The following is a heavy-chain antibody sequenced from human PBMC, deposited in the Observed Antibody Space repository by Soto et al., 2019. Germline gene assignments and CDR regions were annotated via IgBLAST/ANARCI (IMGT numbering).Heavy chain of an antibody. J-gene: IGHJ4*02. Sequence: QLQLQESGPGLVKPSETLSLTCTVSDDSIGRSNYFWGWIRQPPGKGLEWIGNIFYSGNTHYNPSLRRRVTISSDTSTHHFSLWVSSVTAADTGVYYCARQLYSGDSSGSFGYWGPGALVIVSS. CDR3: ARQLYSGDSSGSFGY. V-gene: IGHV4-39*01. D-gene: IGHD6-19*01. CDR2: IFYSGNT. CDR1: DDSIGRSNYF.